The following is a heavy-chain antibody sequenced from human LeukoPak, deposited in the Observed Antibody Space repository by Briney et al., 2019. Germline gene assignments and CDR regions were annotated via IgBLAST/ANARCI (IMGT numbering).Heavy chain of an antibody. CDR2: IYTSGST. V-gene: IGHV4-59*10. D-gene: IGHD1-14*01. J-gene: IGHJ4*02. CDR3: ARTDQTVNDY. Sequence: SETLSLNCAVDAGSFSGYYWSWIRQPAGKGREWIGRIYTSGSTNYNPSLKSRVTMSVDTSKNQFSLKLSSVTAADTAVYYCARTDQTVNDYWGQGTLVTVSS. CDR1: AGSFSGYY.